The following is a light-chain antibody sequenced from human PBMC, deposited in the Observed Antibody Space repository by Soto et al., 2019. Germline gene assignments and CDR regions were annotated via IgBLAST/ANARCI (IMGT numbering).Light chain of an antibody. CDR3: QQYGNGNSPRYS. Sequence: EIVLTQSPGTLSLSLGERATLSCRASQSVSSNYLAWYQQKPGQAPRLLIYGTSSRATGIPDRFRGSGSGTDFTLSISRLEPEDFAVYYCQQYGNGNSPRYSFGQGTRLEIK. J-gene: IGKJ2*03. CDR2: GTS. CDR1: QSVSSNY. V-gene: IGKV3-20*01.